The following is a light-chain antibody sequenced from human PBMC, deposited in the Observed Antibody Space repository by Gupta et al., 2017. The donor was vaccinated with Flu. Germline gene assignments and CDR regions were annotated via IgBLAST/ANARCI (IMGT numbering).Light chain of an antibody. CDR2: EVR. CDR1: SSDVGGHNY. J-gene: IGLJ3*02. Sequence: QSALTQPASVSGSPGQSITISCTGTSSDVGGHNYVSWYQQHSGKAPKLMIYEVRNRPSGVSDRFSGSKSGNTASLTISGLQAEDEADYYCSSYTSTNTPWVFGGGTKLTVL. CDR3: SSYTSTNTPWV. V-gene: IGLV2-14*01.